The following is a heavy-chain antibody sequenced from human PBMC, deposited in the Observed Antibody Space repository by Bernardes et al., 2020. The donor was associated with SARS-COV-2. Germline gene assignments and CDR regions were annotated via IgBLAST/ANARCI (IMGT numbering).Heavy chain of an antibody. V-gene: IGHV3-23*01. D-gene: IGHD3-22*01. Sequence: GGSLRLSCAASGFTFSSSGMSWVRQAPGKGLEWVSAISDDGGITKYADSVKGRFTISRDTSKNTLYLRMNSLRAEDTAVYYCARRAEKISGYVHGYFDYGGLGTLVTVSS. CDR2: ISDDGGIT. CDR3: ARRAEKISGYVHGYFDY. J-gene: IGHJ4*02. CDR1: GFTFSSSG.